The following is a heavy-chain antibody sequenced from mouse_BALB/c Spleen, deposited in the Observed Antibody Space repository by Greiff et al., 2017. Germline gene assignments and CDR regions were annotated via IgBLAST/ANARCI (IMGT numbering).Heavy chain of an antibody. CDR2: INPSSGYT. Sequence: QVQLQQSGAELARPGASVKMSCKASDYTFTSYTMHWVKQRPGQGLEWIGYINPSSGYTNYNQKFKDKATLTADKSSSTAYMQLSSLTSEDSAVYYYARSENDGSRRCDYWGQGTTLTVSS. CDR3: ARSENDGSRRCDY. V-gene: IGHV1-4*01. J-gene: IGHJ2*01. CDR1: DYTFTSYT. D-gene: IGHD2-3*01.